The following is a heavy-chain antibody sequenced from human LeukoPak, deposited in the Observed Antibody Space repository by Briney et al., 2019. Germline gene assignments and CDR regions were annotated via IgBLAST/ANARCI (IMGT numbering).Heavy chain of an antibody. J-gene: IGHJ4*02. V-gene: IGHV4-39*01. D-gene: IGHD5-18*01. CDR3: ARIYSYGTFFDF. Sequence: SDPLSLPCTLSCGPISRSIYYWGWIPPPPGKGLEGIGSIYYSGRTYYNPSLKSRVTISVDTSKNLFSLKLSSMTAEDTAVYYCARIYSYGTFFDFWGQGT. CDR2: IYYSGRT. CDR1: CGPISRSIYY.